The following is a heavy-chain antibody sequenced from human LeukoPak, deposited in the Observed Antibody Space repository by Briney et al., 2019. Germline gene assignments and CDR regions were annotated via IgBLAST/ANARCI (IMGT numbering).Heavy chain of an antibody. D-gene: IGHD3-10*01. V-gene: IGHV4-39*07. J-gene: IGHJ6*03. Sequence: SETLSLTCTVSGGSISSSSYYWGWIRQPPGKGLEWIGEINHSGSTNYNPSLKSRVTISVDTSKNQFSLKLSSVTAADTAVYYCARRLGRKFGERFYYYHYMDVWGKGTTVTISS. CDR1: GGSISSSSYY. CDR2: INHSGST. CDR3: ARRLGRKFGERFYYYHYMDV.